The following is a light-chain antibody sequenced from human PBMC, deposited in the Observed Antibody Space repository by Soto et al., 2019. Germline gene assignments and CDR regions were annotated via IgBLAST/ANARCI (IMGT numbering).Light chain of an antibody. J-gene: IGKJ1*01. CDR2: GVS. CDR3: QQYNTWPKT. Sequence: EIVMTQSPATLSVSPGERATLSCTASQSVSSNLAWYQQKPGQAPTLLISGVSTRATGIPARFSGSGSGTEFTLTISSLQSEDFAVYYCQQYNTWPKTFGQGTKVETK. V-gene: IGKV3-15*01. CDR1: QSVSSN.